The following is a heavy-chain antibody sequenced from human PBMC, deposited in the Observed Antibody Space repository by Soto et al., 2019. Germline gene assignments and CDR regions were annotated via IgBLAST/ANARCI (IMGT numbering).Heavy chain of an antibody. Sequence: QVQLVQSGAEVKKPGASVEVSCKASGYTFSSYGINWVRQAPGQGLEWMGWINPYNGHTNHAQEFQDRVTMTTDISTTTAYMELRGLRSDDTAVYYCARARRWVLTGYWEFDYWGQGTLVTVSS. CDR2: INPYNGHT. V-gene: IGHV1-18*04. D-gene: IGHD3-9*01. J-gene: IGHJ4*02. CDR1: GYTFSSYG. CDR3: ARARRWVLTGYWEFDY.